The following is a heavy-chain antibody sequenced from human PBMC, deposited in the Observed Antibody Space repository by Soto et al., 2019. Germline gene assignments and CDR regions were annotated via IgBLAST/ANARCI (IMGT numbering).Heavy chain of an antibody. J-gene: IGHJ6*02. Sequence: GASVKVSCKASGYTFTGYYMHWVRQAPGQGLEWMGWINPNSGGTNYAQKFQGRVTMTRDTSISTAYVELSRLRSDDTAVYYCARDRGYGDYVSHYYYGMDVWGQGTTVTVSS. V-gene: IGHV1-2*02. D-gene: IGHD4-17*01. CDR3: ARDRGYGDYVSHYYYGMDV. CDR1: GYTFTGYY. CDR2: INPNSGGT.